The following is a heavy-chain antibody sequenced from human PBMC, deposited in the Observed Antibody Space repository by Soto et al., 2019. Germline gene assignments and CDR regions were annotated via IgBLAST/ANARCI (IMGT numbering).Heavy chain of an antibody. CDR1: GFTFSSYA. J-gene: IGHJ4*02. V-gene: IGHV3-30-3*01. Sequence: GGCLRLSCAASGFTFSSYAMHWVRQAPGKGLEWVAVISYDGSNIYYADSVKGRFTISRDNSKNTLYLQMNSLGAEDTAMYYCASGPSYNNGWSYFDYWGQGTLVTVSS. CDR3: ASGPSYNNGWSYFDY. CDR2: ISYDGSNI. D-gene: IGHD6-19*01.